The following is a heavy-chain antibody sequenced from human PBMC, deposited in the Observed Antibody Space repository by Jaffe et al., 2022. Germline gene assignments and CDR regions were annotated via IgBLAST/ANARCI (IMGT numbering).Heavy chain of an antibody. D-gene: IGHD2-15*01. Sequence: EVQLLESGGGLVQPGGSLRLSCAASGFTFSSYAMSWVRQAPGKGLEWVSAISGSGGSTYYADSVKGRFTISRDNSKNTLYLQMNSLRAEDTAVYYCAKDREHSLVAVLYYYMDVWGKGTTVTVSS. CDR1: GFTFSSYA. CDR2: ISGSGGST. V-gene: IGHV3-23*01. J-gene: IGHJ6*03. CDR3: AKDREHSLVAVLYYYMDV.